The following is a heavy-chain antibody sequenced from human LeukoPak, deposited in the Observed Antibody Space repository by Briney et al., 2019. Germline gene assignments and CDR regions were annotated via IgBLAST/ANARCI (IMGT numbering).Heavy chain of an antibody. V-gene: IGHV1-2*06. CDR2: INPNNGGT. D-gene: IGHD4-17*01. CDR1: GYTFTGYY. J-gene: IGHJ4*02. Sequence: ASVKVSCKASGYTFTGYYMHWVRQAPGQGLEWMGRINPNNGGTNYAQKFQGRVTMTGDTSISTAYMELSSLRSDDTAVYYCAREGHYGDFDYWGQGTLVTVSS. CDR3: AREGHYGDFDY.